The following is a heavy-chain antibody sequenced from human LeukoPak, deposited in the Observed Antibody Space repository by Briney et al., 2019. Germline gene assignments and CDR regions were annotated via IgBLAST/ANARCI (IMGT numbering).Heavy chain of an antibody. J-gene: IGHJ5*02. V-gene: IGHV1-46*01. D-gene: IGHD2-2*01. CDR3: ARDNARRCFDP. CDR2: INPSGGST. Sequence: GASVKVSCKASGYTFTSYYMHWVRQAPGQGLEWMGIINPSGGSTSYAQKFQGRVTMTRDTSTSTVYMELSSLRAEDTAVYYCARDNARRCFDPWGQGTLVTVSS. CDR1: GYTFTSYY.